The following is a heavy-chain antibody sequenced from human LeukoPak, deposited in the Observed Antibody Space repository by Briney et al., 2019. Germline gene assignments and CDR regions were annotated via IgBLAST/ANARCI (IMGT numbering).Heavy chain of an antibody. CDR3: ARDQVELCSSGSCYVFDQ. CDR2: MSYDGSNK. V-gene: IGHV3-30*04. J-gene: IGHJ4*02. CDR1: GFTFDIYA. D-gene: IGHD2-15*01. Sequence: GGSLTHSCAASGFTFDIYAKQWVRQAPGKGLEWVAVMSYDGSNKYYADSVKGRFTISRDNSRNTLHLQMSSLRVADTAVYYCARDQVELCSSGSCYVFDQWGPGTLVAVSS.